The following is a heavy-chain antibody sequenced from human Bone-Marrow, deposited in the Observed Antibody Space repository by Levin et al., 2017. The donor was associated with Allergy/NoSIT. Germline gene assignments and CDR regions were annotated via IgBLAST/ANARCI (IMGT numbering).Heavy chain of an antibody. V-gene: IGHV5-10-1*01. D-gene: IGHD2-2*01. CDR3: ARLGLTFQLLPENYMDV. CDR2: IDPSDSYT. J-gene: IGHJ6*03. Sequence: GESLKISCKGSGYSFTSYWISWVRQMPGRGLEWMGRIDPSDSYTNYSPSFQGHVTISADKSISTAYLQWSSLKASDTAMYYCARLGLTFQLLPENYMDVWGKGTTVTVS. CDR1: GYSFTSYW.